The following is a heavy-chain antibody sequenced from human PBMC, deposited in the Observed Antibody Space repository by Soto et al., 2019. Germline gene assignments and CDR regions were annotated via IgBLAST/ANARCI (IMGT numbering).Heavy chain of an antibody. CDR2: ISWNSGSI. V-gene: IGHV3-9*01. Sequence: PGGSLRLSCAASGFTFDDYAMHWVRQAPGKGLEWVSGISWNSGSIGYADSVKGRFTISRDNAKNSLYLQMNSLRAEDTALYYCAKDQNDFWSGYYHYWGQGTLVTV. CDR1: GFTFDDYA. D-gene: IGHD3-3*01. CDR3: AKDQNDFWSGYYHY. J-gene: IGHJ4*02.